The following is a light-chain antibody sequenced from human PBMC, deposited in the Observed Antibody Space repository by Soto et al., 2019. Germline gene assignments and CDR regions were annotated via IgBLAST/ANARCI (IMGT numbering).Light chain of an antibody. Sequence: EIVLTQSPGTLSLSPGERATLSCRASQSISSSHLAWYQQKPGQGPRLLIYGAASRATGIPDRFSGSGSGTDCTLTISRLEPEDFAVYYCQQYGSSGTFGQGTKVDIK. CDR1: QSISSSH. CDR3: QQYGSSGT. CDR2: GAA. J-gene: IGKJ1*01. V-gene: IGKV3-20*01.